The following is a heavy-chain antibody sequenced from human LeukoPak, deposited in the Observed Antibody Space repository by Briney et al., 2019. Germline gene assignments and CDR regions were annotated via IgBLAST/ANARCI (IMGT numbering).Heavy chain of an antibody. CDR1: GYTFTSYG. Sequence: ASVKVSCKASGYTFTSYGISWVRQAPGQGLEWMGIINPSGGSTSYAQKFQGRVTMTRDMSTSTVYMELSSLRSEDTAVYYCARDERFYYGSGSYSSFDIWGQGTMVTVSS. D-gene: IGHD3-10*01. J-gene: IGHJ3*02. CDR3: ARDERFYYGSGSYSSFDI. CDR2: INPSGGST. V-gene: IGHV1-46*01.